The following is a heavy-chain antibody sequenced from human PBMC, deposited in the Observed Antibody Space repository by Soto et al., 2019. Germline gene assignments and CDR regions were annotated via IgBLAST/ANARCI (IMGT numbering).Heavy chain of an antibody. CDR2: TGYTSKWYN. J-gene: IGHJ4*02. V-gene: IGHV6-1*01. Sequence: QVQLQQSGPGLVKPSQTHSRTGASSGDSISTNNVAWNWIRQSPSGGLEWLGRTGYTSKWYNDYAVSVRSRITINPDTSKNQFSLQLNSVTLDDTAIYYCARGKYSAFDYWGQGTLVTVSS. CDR3: ARGKYSAFDY. D-gene: IGHD5-18*01. CDR1: GDSISTNNVA.